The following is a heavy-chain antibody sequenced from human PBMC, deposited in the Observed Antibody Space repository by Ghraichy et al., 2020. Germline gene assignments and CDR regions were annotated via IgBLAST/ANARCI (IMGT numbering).Heavy chain of an antibody. CDR2: IYSGGST. V-gene: IGHV3-53*01. Sequence: GESLNISCAASGFTVSSNYMSWVRQAPGKGLEWVSVIYSGGSTYYADSVKGRFTISRDNSKNTLYLQMNSLRAEDTAVYYCAREKNYDYYGMDVWGQGTTVTVSS. CDR3: AREKNYDYYGMDV. CDR1: GFTVSSNY. J-gene: IGHJ6*02. D-gene: IGHD3-3*01.